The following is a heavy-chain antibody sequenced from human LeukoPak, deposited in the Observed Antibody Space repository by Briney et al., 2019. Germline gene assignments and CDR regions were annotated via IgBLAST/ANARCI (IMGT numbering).Heavy chain of an antibody. CDR2: ISGSGGST. CDR3: AKEEAFKVEEGYFDWFYDY. V-gene: IGHV3-23*01. J-gene: IGHJ4*02. D-gene: IGHD3-9*01. Sequence: PGGSLRLSCAASGFTFSSYAMSWVRQAPGKGLEWVSAISGSGGSTYYADSVKGRFTISRDNSKNTLYLQMNSLRAEDTAVFFCAKEEAFKVEEGYFDWFYDYWGQGTLVTVSS. CDR1: GFTFSSYA.